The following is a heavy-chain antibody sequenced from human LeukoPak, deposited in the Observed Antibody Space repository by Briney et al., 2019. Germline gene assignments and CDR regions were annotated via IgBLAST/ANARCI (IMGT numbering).Heavy chain of an antibody. D-gene: IGHD6-6*01. J-gene: IGHJ5*02. Sequence: PSETLSLTCAVYGGSFSGYYWSWIRQPPGKGLEWIGYIYYSGSTNYNPSLKSRVTISVDTSKNQLSLKLSSVTAADTAVYYCARLSSLANIAARGRTWLDPWGQGSLVTVSS. CDR1: GGSFSGYY. V-gene: IGHV4-34*11. CDR3: ARLSSLANIAARGRTWLDP. CDR2: IYYSGST.